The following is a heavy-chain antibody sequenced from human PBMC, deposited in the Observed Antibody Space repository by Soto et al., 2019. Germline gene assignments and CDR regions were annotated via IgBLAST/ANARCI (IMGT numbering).Heavy chain of an antibody. CDR1: GGTFSSYA. D-gene: IGHD6-13*01. J-gene: IGHJ3*02. CDR3: ARVGRAAAPSEGAPFGPGAFDI. Sequence: QVQLVQSGAEVKKPGSSVKVSCKASGGTFSSYAISWVRQAPGQGLEWMGGIIPIFGTANYAQKFQGRVTITADESTSTAYMELSSLRSEDTAVYYCARVGRAAAPSEGAPFGPGAFDIWGQGTMVTVSS. V-gene: IGHV1-69*12. CDR2: IIPIFGTA.